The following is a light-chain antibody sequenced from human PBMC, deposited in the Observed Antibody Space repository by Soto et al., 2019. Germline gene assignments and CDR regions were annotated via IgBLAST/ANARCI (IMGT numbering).Light chain of an antibody. CDR2: DVS. Sequence: QSVLTQPASVSGSPGQSITISCTGTSSDIGGYNYVSWYQHHPGKAPKLIIYDVSNRPSGVSNRFSGSKSGNTASLTISGLQAEDEAEYYCSSYTSISTYVVFGGGTKLTVL. V-gene: IGLV2-14*03. CDR1: SSDIGGYNY. CDR3: SSYTSISTYVV. J-gene: IGLJ2*01.